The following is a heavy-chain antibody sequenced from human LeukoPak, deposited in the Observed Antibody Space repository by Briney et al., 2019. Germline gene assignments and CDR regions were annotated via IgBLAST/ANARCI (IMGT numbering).Heavy chain of an antibody. CDR1: GFTFDDYA. J-gene: IGHJ6*03. V-gene: IGHV3-43D*03. CDR2: ISWDGGST. D-gene: IGHD4-17*01. Sequence: GGSLRLSCAASGFTFDDYAMHWVRQAPGKGLEWVSLISWDGGSTYYADSVKGRFTISRDNSKNSLYLQMNSLRAEDTALYYCAKDSRDKYGDYVGPFYYYYMDVWGKGTTVTVSS. CDR3: AKDSRDKYGDYVGPFYYYYMDV.